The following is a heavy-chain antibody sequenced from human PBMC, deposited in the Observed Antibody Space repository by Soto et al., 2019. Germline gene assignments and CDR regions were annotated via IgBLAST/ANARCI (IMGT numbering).Heavy chain of an antibody. CDR3: ARGRTWIQLWSSNWYFGL. J-gene: IGHJ2*01. Sequence: VQLVESGGGLVQPGGSLRLSCAASGFTFSSYEMNWVRQAPGKGLEWVAVISYDGSNKYYADSVKGRFTISRDNSKNTLYLQMNSLRAEDTAVYYCARGRTWIQLWSSNWYFGLWGRGTLVTVSS. CDR2: ISYDGSNK. CDR1: GFTFSSYE. D-gene: IGHD5-18*01. V-gene: IGHV3-30-3*01.